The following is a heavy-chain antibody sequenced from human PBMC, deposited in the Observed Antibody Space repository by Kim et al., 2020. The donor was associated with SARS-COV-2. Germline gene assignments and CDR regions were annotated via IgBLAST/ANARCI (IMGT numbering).Heavy chain of an antibody. CDR3: AKARGSGSQAGQVDY. CDR2: ISGSGGST. CDR1: GFTFSSYA. Sequence: GGSLRLSCAASGFTFSSYAMSWVRQAPGKGLEWVSAISGSGGSTYYADSVKGRFTISRDNSKNTLYLQMNSLRAEDTAVYYCAKARGSGSQAGQVDYWGQGTLVTVSS. J-gene: IGHJ4*02. D-gene: IGHD1-26*01. V-gene: IGHV3-23*01.